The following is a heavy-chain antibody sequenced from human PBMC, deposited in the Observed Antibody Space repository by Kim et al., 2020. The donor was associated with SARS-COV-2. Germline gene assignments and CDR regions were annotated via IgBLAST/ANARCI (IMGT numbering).Heavy chain of an antibody. Sequence: GGSLRLSCAASGFTFSSYGMHWVRQAPGKGLEWVAVISYDGSNKYYADSVKGRFTISRDNSKNTLYLQMNSLRAEDTAVFYCAKDPGRHVVVTARDAFDIWGQGTMVTVSS. CDR1: GFTFSSYG. V-gene: IGHV3-30*18. J-gene: IGHJ3*02. CDR2: ISYDGSNK. CDR3: AKDPGRHVVVTARDAFDI. D-gene: IGHD2-21*02.